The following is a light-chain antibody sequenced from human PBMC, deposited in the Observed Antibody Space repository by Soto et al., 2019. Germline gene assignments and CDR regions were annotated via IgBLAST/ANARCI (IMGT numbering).Light chain of an antibody. CDR2: AVT. J-gene: IGLJ2*01. CDR3: SSYTTSSTVV. Sequence: QSALTQPASVSGSPGQSITISCTGSSSDVGGYDYVCWYQQYPGKAPKLIIYAVTDRPSGVSNRFSGSKSGNTASLIISGLQAEDEADYYCSSYTTSSTVVFGGGTKLT. CDR1: SSDVGGYDY. V-gene: IGLV2-14*03.